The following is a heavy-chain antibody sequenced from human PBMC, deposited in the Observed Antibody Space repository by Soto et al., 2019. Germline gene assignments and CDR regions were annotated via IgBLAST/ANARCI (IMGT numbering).Heavy chain of an antibody. V-gene: IGHV4-39*07. CDR2: IYYSGST. J-gene: IGHJ4*02. D-gene: IGHD3-22*01. CDR1: GGSISSSSYY. Sequence: SETLSLTCTVSGGSISSSSYYWGWIRQPPGKGLEWIGSIYYSGSTYNNPSLRRRMTISVDTSNNQFSLRLTSVTAADTAVYYCARIHDSSGSFDSWGQRTLVTVSS. CDR3: ARIHDSSGSFDS.